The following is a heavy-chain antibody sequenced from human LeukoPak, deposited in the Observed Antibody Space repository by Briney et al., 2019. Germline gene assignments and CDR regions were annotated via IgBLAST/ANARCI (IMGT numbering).Heavy chain of an antibody. CDR1: GFTFSSYA. J-gene: IGHJ5*02. D-gene: IGHD6-13*01. Sequence: GGSLRLSCAASGFTFSSYAMSWVRRAPGKGLEWVSAISGSGGSTYYADSVKGRFTISRDNSKNTLYLQMNSLRAEDTAVYYCAKEKYSSSWYYWFDPWGQGTLVTVSS. CDR2: ISGSGGST. CDR3: AKEKYSSSWYYWFDP. V-gene: IGHV3-23*01.